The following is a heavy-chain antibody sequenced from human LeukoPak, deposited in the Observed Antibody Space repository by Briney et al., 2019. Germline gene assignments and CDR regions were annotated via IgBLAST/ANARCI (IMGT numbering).Heavy chain of an antibody. CDR2: IYYSGST. D-gene: IGHD3-10*01. J-gene: IGHJ4*02. V-gene: IGHV4-30-4*01. Sequence: PSQTLSLTCTVSVGSISSGYYYWSWIRQPPGKGLEWIGYIYYSGSTYYNPSLKSRVTISVDTSKNQFSLKLSSVTAADTAVYYCASGEKLLWFGELLAPPDYWGQGTLVTVSS. CDR3: ASGEKLLWFGELLAPPDY. CDR1: VGSISSGYYY.